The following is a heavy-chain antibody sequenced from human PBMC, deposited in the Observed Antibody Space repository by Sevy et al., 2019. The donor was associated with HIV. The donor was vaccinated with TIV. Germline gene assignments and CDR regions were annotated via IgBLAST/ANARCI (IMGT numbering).Heavy chain of an antibody. CDR1: GGSFSGYY. V-gene: IGHV4-34*01. CDR3: ASTPGGFFDY. J-gene: IGHJ4*02. CDR2: INHSGST. D-gene: IGHD2-15*01. Sequence: GSLRLSCAVYGGSFSGYYWSWIRQPPGKGLEWIGEINHSGSTNYNPSLKSRVTISVDTSKNQFSLKLSSVTAADTAVYYCASTPGGFFDYWGQGTLVTVSS.